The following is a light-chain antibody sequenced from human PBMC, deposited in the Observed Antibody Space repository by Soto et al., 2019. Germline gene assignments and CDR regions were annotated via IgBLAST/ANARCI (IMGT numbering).Light chain of an antibody. J-gene: IGKJ4*01. CDR1: QSIITW. V-gene: IGKV1-5*01. CDR3: QQYHIYPLT. Sequence: DIQMTQSPSTLPASVGDRVTITCRASQSIITWLAWFQQAPGKAPKILISDASSLKSGVPSRFSGSGSGTEFTLTISSLQPDDFATYYRQQYHIYPLTCGGGTKVEI. CDR2: DAS.